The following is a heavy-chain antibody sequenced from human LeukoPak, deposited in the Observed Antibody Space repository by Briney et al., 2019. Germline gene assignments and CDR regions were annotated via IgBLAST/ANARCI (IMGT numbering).Heavy chain of an antibody. CDR2: ISYDGSNK. V-gene: IGHV3-30*04. CDR3: ARGYCSGGSCPSRRASYFDY. D-gene: IGHD2-15*01. J-gene: IGHJ4*02. Sequence: GGSLRLSCAASGFTFSSYATHWVRQAPGKGLEWVAVISYDGSNKYYADSVKGRFTISRDNSKNTLHLQMNSLRAEDTAVYYCARGYCSGGSCPSRRASYFDYWGQGTLVTVFS. CDR1: GFTFSSYA.